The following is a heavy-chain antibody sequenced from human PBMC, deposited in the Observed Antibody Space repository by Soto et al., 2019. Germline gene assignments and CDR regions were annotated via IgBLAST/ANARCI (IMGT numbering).Heavy chain of an antibody. J-gene: IGHJ4*02. Sequence: QVQLQQWGAGLLKPSETLSLTCAVYGGSFSGYYWRWIRQPPGKGLEWIGEINHSGSTNYNPSIKSRVTISVDTSKNQFSLKLSSVTAADTAVYYCARKGRIAARLGFDYWGQGTLVTVSS. V-gene: IGHV4-34*01. D-gene: IGHD6-6*01. CDR3: ARKGRIAARLGFDY. CDR2: INHSGST. CDR1: GGSFSGYY.